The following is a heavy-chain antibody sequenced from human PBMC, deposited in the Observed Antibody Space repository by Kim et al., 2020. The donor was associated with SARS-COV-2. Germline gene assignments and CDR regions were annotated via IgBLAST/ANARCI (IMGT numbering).Heavy chain of an antibody. CDR3: ARDLGWGSGSFYDF. V-gene: IGHV3-64*01. D-gene: IGHD1-26*01. Sequence: GGSLRLSCAASGFTFSSYAMHWVRQAPGKGLEYASAISNNGGTTSYANSVKGRFTISRDNSKNTLYLQMSSLRAEDMAVYYCARDLGWGSGSFYDFGGQG. CDR2: ISNNGGTT. J-gene: IGHJ4*02. CDR1: GFTFSSYA.